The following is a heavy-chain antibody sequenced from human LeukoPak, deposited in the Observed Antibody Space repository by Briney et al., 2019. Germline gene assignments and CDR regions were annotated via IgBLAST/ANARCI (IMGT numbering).Heavy chain of an antibody. Sequence: PGGSLRLSCAASGFTVSTNYMSWVRQAPGKGPEWVSVIYSGGSTYYPDSVKGRFTISRDNSKNTLYLHMNNLRAEDTAVYFCVRDGGEDITTSSDYWGQGTLVTVSS. D-gene: IGHD3-22*01. CDR2: IYSGGST. V-gene: IGHV3-66*01. CDR3: VRDGGEDITTSSDY. J-gene: IGHJ4*02. CDR1: GFTVSTNY.